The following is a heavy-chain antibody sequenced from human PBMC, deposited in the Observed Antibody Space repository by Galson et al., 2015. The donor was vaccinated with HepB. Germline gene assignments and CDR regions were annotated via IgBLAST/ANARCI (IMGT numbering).Heavy chain of an antibody. J-gene: IGHJ6*03. CDR2: IYSSGSI. CDR1: GGSISNYY. Sequence: ETLSLTCTVSGGSISNYYWSWIRQPAGKGLEWIGRIYSSGSINNNPSLKSRVTASIDMSKNQFSLKLSSVTAADTAVYCCARTVFWYMDVWGKGTTVTVSS. V-gene: IGHV4-4*07. CDR3: ARTVFWYMDV. D-gene: IGHD2/OR15-2a*01.